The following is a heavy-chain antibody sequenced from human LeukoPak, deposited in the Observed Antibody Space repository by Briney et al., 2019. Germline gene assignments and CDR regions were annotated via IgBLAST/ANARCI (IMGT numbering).Heavy chain of an antibody. Sequence: PSETLSLTCTVSGGSISSGDYYWSWIRQPPGKGLEWIGYIYYSGSTYYNPSLKSRVTISVDTSKNQFSLKLSSVTAADTAVYYCATARFCVRPPSCGGDGSAEYFQHWGQGTLVTVSS. CDR3: ATARFCVRPPSCGGDGSAEYFQH. CDR1: GGSISSGDYY. CDR2: IYYSGST. D-gene: IGHD2-21*02. J-gene: IGHJ1*01. V-gene: IGHV4-30-4*08.